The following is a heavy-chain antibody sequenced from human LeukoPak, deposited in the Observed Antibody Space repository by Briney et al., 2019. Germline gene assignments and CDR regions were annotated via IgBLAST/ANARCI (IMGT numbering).Heavy chain of an antibody. D-gene: IGHD6-6*01. CDR1: GFMFSSNW. Sequence: SGGSLRLSCAASGFMFSSNWMSWVRLAPGKGLEWVANIKEDGTETYYVDSVKGRFTISRDNAKNSSYLQMNSLRVEDTAVYYCAKEGAFLAARRTFDYWGQGTLVTVSS. CDR2: IKEDGTET. CDR3: AKEGAFLAARRTFDY. V-gene: IGHV3-7*03. J-gene: IGHJ4*02.